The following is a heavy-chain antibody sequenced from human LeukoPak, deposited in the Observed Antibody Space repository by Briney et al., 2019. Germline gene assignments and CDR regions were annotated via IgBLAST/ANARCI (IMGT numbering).Heavy chain of an antibody. CDR1: GGSISSSSYY. V-gene: IGHV4-39*07. Sequence: KPSETLSLTCTVSGGSISSSSYYWGWIRQPPGKGLEWIGSIYSSGSTYYNPSLKSRVTISVDTSKNQFSLKLSSVTAADTAVYYCARGVRSSNWFDPWGQGTLVTVSS. CDR3: ARGVRSSNWFDP. CDR2: IYSSGST. D-gene: IGHD5/OR15-5a*01. J-gene: IGHJ5*02.